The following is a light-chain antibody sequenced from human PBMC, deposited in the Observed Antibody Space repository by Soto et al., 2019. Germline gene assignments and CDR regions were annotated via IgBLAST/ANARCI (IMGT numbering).Light chain of an antibody. J-gene: IGKJ1*01. CDR3: EQYYNTPWT. CDR1: QSVLYSSNNKNY. V-gene: IGKV4-1*01. Sequence: DIVMTQSPDSLAVSLGERATINCKSSQSVLYSSNNKNYSTGYQQKPGQPPKLLIYWPSTRESGVPDRFSANRSGTAYTRTIGSLPAADVEVYYCEQYYNTPWTFGRGTKVEVK. CDR2: WPS.